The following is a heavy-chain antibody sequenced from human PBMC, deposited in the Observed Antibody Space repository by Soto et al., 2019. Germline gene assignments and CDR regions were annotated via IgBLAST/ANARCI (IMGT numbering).Heavy chain of an antibody. D-gene: IGHD3-10*01. CDR3: AGGSGALATHFDL. Sequence: ASVKVSCKASGYRFTSYDIKWVRQAPGQGLEWMGWMNPHSGDTGFAQKFQGRLIMTRDTSTNTAYMELSSLRSEDTAVYYSAGGSGALATHFDLWGQGARVTVSS. CDR1: GYRFTSYD. CDR2: MNPHSGDT. V-gene: IGHV1-8*01. J-gene: IGHJ4*02.